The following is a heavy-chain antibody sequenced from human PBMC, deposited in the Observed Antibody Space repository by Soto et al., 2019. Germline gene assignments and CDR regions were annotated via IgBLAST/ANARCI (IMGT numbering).Heavy chain of an antibody. CDR2: TRNKANSYTT. CDR3: ARGNRAFDF. CDR1: GFTFSDYY. J-gene: IGHJ4*02. Sequence: EVQLVESGGGLVQPGGSLRLCCAASGFTFSDYYMDWVRQAPGKGLEWVGRTRNKANSYTTEYAASVKGRFTISRDDSKNSLYLQMNSLKIEDTAVYYCARGNRAFDFWGQGTLVTVSS. V-gene: IGHV3-72*01. D-gene: IGHD4-4*01.